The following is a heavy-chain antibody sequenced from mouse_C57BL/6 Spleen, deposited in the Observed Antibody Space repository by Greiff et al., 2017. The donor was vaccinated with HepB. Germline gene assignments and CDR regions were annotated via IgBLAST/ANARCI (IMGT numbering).Heavy chain of an antibody. CDR3: TTFDYDDGRDFDY. CDR2: IDPENGDT. V-gene: IGHV14-4*01. J-gene: IGHJ2*01. CDR1: GFNIKDDY. D-gene: IGHD2-4*01. Sequence: VQLKESGAELVRPGASVKLSCTASGFNIKDDYMHWVKQRPEQGLEWIGWIDPENGDTEYASKFQGKATITADTSSNTAYLQLSSLTSEDTAVYYCTTFDYDDGRDFDYWGQGTTLTVSS.